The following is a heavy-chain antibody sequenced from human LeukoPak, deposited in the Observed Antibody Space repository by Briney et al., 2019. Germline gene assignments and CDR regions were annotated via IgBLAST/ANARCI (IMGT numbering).Heavy chain of an antibody. CDR1: GYTFTGYY. D-gene: IGHD2-2*01. CDR2: INPDTGGT. V-gene: IGHV1-2*02. Sequence: ASVNVSCKASGYTFTGYYMHWVRQAPGQGLEWMGWINPDTGGTSYTQRFQGRVTMTRDTSISTAYMELRRLTSDDTAVYYCARGGEVCSSTSCYRGHEHWGQGTLVTVSS. J-gene: IGHJ1*01. CDR3: ARGGEVCSSTSCYRGHEH.